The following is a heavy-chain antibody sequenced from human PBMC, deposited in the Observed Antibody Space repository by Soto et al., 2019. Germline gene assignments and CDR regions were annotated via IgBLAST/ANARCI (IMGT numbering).Heavy chain of an antibody. Sequence: QVQLQQWGAGLLKPSETLSLTCAVYGGSFSGYYWSWIRQPPGKGLEWIGEINHSGSTNYNPSLKSRVTISVDTSKNQFSLKLSSVTAADTAVYYCARGDSYSSSGGYAFDIWGQGTMVTVSS. CDR1: GGSFSGYY. D-gene: IGHD6-13*01. J-gene: IGHJ3*02. CDR2: INHSGST. CDR3: ARGDSYSSSGGYAFDI. V-gene: IGHV4-34*01.